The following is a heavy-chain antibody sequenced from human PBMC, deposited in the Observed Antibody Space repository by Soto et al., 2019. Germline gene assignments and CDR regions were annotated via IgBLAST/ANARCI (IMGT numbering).Heavy chain of an antibody. D-gene: IGHD6-6*01. V-gene: IGHV3-21*01. CDR2: ISSSSSYI. Sequence: EVQLVESGGGLVKPGGSLRLSCAASGFTFSSYSMNWVRQAPGKGLEWVSSISSSSSYIYYADSVKGRFTISRDNATNSLYLQMTSLRAEDTAVYYCARRAGQLVLDAFDIWGQGTMVTVSS. CDR3: ARRAGQLVLDAFDI. J-gene: IGHJ3*02. CDR1: GFTFSSYS.